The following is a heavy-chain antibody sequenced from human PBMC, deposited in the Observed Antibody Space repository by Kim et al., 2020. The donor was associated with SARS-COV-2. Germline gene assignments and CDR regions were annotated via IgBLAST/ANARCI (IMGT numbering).Heavy chain of an antibody. CDR1: GGSISSYY. D-gene: IGHD6-6*01. V-gene: IGHV4-59*01. Sequence: SETLSLTCTVSGGSISSYYWSWIRQPPGKGLEWIGYIYYSGSTNYNPSLKSRVTISVDTSKNQFSLKLSSVTAADTAVYYCAREVSGGSSSSEYYFDYWGQGTLVTVSS. J-gene: IGHJ4*02. CDR2: IYYSGST. CDR3: AREVSGGSSSSEYYFDY.